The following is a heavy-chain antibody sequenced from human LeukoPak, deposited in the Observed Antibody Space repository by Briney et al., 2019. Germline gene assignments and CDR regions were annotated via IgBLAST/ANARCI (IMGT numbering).Heavy chain of an antibody. CDR1: GFTFSSYA. CDR2: ISSNGGST. CDR3: VKDRGMGLRFGGHFDY. Sequence: GGSLRLSCSASGFTFSSYAMHWVRQAPGKGLEYVSAISSNGGSTYYADSVKGRFTISRDNSKNTLYLQMSSLRAEDTAVYYCVKDRGMGLRFGGHFDYWGQGTLVTVSS. V-gene: IGHV3-64D*06. D-gene: IGHD5-12*01. J-gene: IGHJ4*02.